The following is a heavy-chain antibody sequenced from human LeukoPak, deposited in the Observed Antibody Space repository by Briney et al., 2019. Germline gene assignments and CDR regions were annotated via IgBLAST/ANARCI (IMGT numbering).Heavy chain of an antibody. CDR3: ARDLAYSGRFYFDY. CDR2: IRNKAKSHTT. Sequence: GGSLRLSCAASGFTFSSYAMSWVRQAPGKGLEWVGRIRNKAKSHTTEYAASVKGRFTISRDDSENSLYLQMSSLKTEDTAVYYCARDLAYSGRFYFDYWGQGTLVTVSS. D-gene: IGHD5-12*01. J-gene: IGHJ4*02. CDR1: GFTFSSYA. V-gene: IGHV3-72*01.